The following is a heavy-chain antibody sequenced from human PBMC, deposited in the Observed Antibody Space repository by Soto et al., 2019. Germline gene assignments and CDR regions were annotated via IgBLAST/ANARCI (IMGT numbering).Heavy chain of an antibody. CDR3: ARATSVHPVAAGTTFPPGLNV. CDR2: INYSGRL. CDR1: GDCNSRGLCY. D-gene: IGHD4-17*01. J-gene: IGHJ3*01. V-gene: IGHV4-30-4*01. Sequence: SESRSRTWSVSGDCNSRGLCYWSWIRQSHGKGLEWIGNINYSGRLYYNPSLKSRLSISVETSKNQLSLGLKSVTAAVRAVYFCARATSVHPVAAGTTFPPGLNVWGRGTMSPVS.